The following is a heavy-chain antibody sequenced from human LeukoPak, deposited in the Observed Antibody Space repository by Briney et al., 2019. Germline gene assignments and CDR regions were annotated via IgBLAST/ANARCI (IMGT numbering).Heavy chain of an antibody. CDR1: GFTFSNYG. Sequence: SGGSLRLSCAASGFTFSNYGMHWVRQAPGKGLEWVTFIRYDGSYKYYAVSVKGRFTISRDNSKNTLYLQMNSLRVEDTAVYYCLPTTVVPGAIPAWFDPWGQGTLYLPWGQGTLVTVSS. V-gene: IGHV3-30*02. J-gene: IGHJ5*02. CDR2: IRYDGSYK. D-gene: IGHD2-2*02. CDR3: LPTTVVPGAIPAWFDPWGQGTLYLP.